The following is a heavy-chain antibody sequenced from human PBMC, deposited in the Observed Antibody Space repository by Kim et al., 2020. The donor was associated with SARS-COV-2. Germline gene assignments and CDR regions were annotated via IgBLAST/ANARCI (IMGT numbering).Heavy chain of an antibody. V-gene: IGHV3-23*01. CDR3: AIYRGGGGWPVFDH. Sequence: GGSLRLSCAASGFTLTNNAMSWVRQAPGRGLEWVSTIRASAETTYYAGSVNGRFPISRDSAKHTLYLQLKTMRADDTAVYYCAIYRGGGGWPVFDHWRQGALVSVSS. CDR1: GFTLTNNA. D-gene: IGHD6-19*01. J-gene: IGHJ4*02. CDR2: IRASAETT.